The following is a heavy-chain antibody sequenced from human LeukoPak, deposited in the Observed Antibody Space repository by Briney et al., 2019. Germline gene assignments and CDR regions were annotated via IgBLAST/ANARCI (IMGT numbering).Heavy chain of an antibody. CDR3: ARFTYSSGWIPFDL. CDR2: IKHDGSER. J-gene: IGHJ4*02. Sequence: GGSLRLSCAASGFTFSSHWMSWVRQAPGKGLDWLANIKHDGSERYYVDSVKGRFTISRDNAKNSMDLQINSLRAEDAAVYYCARFTYSSGWIPFDLWGQGTLVTVSS. CDR1: GFTFSSHW. V-gene: IGHV3-7*05. D-gene: IGHD6-19*01.